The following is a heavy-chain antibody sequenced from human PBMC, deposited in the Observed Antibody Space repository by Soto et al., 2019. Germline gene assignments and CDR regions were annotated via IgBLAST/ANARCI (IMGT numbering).Heavy chain of an antibody. Sequence: SETLSLTCAVYGGSFSGYYWSWIRQPPGKGLEWIGEINHSGSTNYNPSLKSRVTISVDTSKNQFSLKLSSVTAADTAVYYCARGLGRSRAARPGYYYYGMDVWGQGTTVTVSS. D-gene: IGHD6-6*01. V-gene: IGHV4-34*01. CDR2: INHSGST. CDR3: ARGLGRSRAARPGYYYYGMDV. J-gene: IGHJ6*02. CDR1: GGSFSGYY.